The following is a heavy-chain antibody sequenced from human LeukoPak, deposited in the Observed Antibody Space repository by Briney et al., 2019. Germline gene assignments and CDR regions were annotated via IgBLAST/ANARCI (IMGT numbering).Heavy chain of an antibody. Sequence: GGSLRLSCAASGFTFSSYSMNWVRQAPGKGLEWVSYISSSSSTIYYADSVKGRFTISRDNAKNSLYLQMNSLRAEDTAVYYCARDQPYGDPGYWGQGTLVTVSS. CDR3: ARDQPYGDPGY. J-gene: IGHJ4*02. CDR1: GFTFSSYS. V-gene: IGHV3-48*01. CDR2: ISSSSSTI. D-gene: IGHD4-17*01.